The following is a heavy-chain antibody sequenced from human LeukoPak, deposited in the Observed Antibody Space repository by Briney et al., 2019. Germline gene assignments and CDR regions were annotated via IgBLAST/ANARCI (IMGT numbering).Heavy chain of an antibody. CDR2: IIPILGIA. CDR3: ARGWRGHYDSSGYSFDY. CDR1: GGTFSSYA. D-gene: IGHD3-22*01. V-gene: IGHV1-69*04. J-gene: IGHJ4*02. Sequence: SVTVSCKASGGTFSSYAISWVRPAPGQGREWMGRIIPILGIANYAQKFQGRVTITADKSTSTAYRELSRLRSEDTAVYYCARGWRGHYDSSGYSFDYWGQGTLVTASS.